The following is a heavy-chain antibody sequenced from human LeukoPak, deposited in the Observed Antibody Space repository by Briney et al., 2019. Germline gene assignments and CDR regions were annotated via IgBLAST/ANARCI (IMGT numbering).Heavy chain of an antibody. CDR3: AGVAYDTTGYFVTD. J-gene: IGHJ4*02. CDR2: IYYSGSA. Sequence: PSETLSLTCTVSGAFISSGGYYWSWIRQHPGKGLEWIGYIYYSGSAYYNPSLKSRVSTSVDTSKNQFSLRLTSVTAADTAVYYCAGVAYDTTGYFVTDWGQGTLVTVSS. D-gene: IGHD3-22*01. V-gene: IGHV4-31*03. CDR1: GAFISSGGYY.